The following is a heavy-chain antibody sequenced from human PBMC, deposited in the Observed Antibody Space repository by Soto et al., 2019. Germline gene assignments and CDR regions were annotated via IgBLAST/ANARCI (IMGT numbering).Heavy chain of an antibody. Sequence: EVQLVESGGGLVKPGGSLRLSCAASGFTFSSYSMNWVRQAPGKGLEWVSSISSSSSYIYYADSVKGRFTISRDNAKNSLYLQMNSLRAEDTAVYYCARDGPWRDGYISPVTWYFDLWGRGTLVTVSS. D-gene: IGHD4-17*01. J-gene: IGHJ2*01. CDR2: ISSSSSYI. CDR1: GFTFSSYS. V-gene: IGHV3-21*01. CDR3: ARDGPWRDGYISPVTWYFDL.